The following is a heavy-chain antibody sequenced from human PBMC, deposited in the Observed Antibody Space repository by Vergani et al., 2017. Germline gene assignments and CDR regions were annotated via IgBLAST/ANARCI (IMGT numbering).Heavy chain of an antibody. CDR3: AKLGYYYDSSGANC. D-gene: IGHD3-22*01. CDR1: GFTFSSYA. CDR2: ISGSGGNT. V-gene: IGHV3-23*01. J-gene: IGHJ4*02. Sequence: EVQLLESGGGLVQPGGSLRLSCAASGFTFSSYAMSWVRQAPGKGLEWVSAISGSGGNTYYADSVKGRFTISRDNSKNTLYLQMNSLRAEDTAVYYCAKLGYYYDSSGANCWRQPTLVTVSS.